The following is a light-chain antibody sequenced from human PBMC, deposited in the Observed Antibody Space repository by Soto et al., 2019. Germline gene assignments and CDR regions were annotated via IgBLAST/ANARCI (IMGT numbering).Light chain of an antibody. V-gene: IGKV2-30*01. CDR1: QSLVYSDGNTY. CDR2: KVS. J-gene: IGKJ1*01. Sequence: DAVLTQSPLSLPVTLGQPATISCRSSQSLVYSDGNTYLNWFQQRPGQSPRRLIYKVSNRDSGVPDRFSGSGSGTDFPLEISRVEADDVCVYYCMQGTHWPWTFGQGNQVEVK. CDR3: MQGTHWPWT.